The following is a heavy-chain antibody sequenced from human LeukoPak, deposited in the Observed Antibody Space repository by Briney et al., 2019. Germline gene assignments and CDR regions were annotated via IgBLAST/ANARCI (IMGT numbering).Heavy chain of an antibody. D-gene: IGHD4-17*01. CDR2: MYSGGRT. Sequence: GGSLRLSCAASGFIVNTNYMSWVRQAPGKGLEWVSVMYSGGRTYYADSVKGRFTVSRDNSKNTLYLQMNSLRAEDTAVYYCAKSGGVTTTLGYWGQGTLVTVSS. V-gene: IGHV3-53*05. CDR3: AKSGGVTTTLGY. CDR1: GFIVNTNY. J-gene: IGHJ4*02.